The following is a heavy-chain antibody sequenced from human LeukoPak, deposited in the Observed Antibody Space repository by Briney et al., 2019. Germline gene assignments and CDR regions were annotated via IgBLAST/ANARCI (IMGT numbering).Heavy chain of an antibody. CDR2: ICYSGST. J-gene: IGHJ5*02. V-gene: IGHV4-39*01. CDR3: ARHDETWERRLFDP. Sequence: SETLSLTCTVSGGSISSSSYYWGWIRQPPGKGLEWIGSICYSGSTYYNPSLKSRVTISVDTSKNQFSLKLSSVTAADTAVYYCARHDETWERRLFDPWGQGTLVTVSS. D-gene: IGHD1-26*01. CDR1: GGSISSSSYY.